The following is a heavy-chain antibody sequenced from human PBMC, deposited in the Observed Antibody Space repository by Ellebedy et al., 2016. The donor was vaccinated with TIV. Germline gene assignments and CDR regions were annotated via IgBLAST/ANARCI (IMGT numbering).Heavy chain of an antibody. D-gene: IGHD1/OR15-1a*01. Sequence: AASVKVSCKASGYTFTSYGISWVRQAPGQGLEWMGWISADNGDTNYAQRLQGRVTMTTDTSTSTAYMELRSLRSDDTAVYYCAKAGLSSPWATTMTVHYYGMDVWGQGTTVTVSS. CDR1: GYTFTSYG. CDR3: AKAGLSSPWATTMTVHYYGMDV. J-gene: IGHJ6*02. CDR2: ISADNGDT. V-gene: IGHV1-18*01.